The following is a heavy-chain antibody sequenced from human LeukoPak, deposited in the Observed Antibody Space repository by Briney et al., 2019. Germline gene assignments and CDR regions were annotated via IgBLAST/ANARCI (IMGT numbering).Heavy chain of an antibody. J-gene: IGHJ4*02. CDR2: IYYSGST. V-gene: IGHV4-30-4*08. D-gene: IGHD3-22*01. CDR1: GGSISSGDYY. CDR3: ARSPRNAYYYDSSGYYIDY. Sequence: SETLSLTCTVSGGSISSGDYYWSWIRQPPGKGLEWIGYIYYSGSTYYNPSLKSRVTISVDTSKNQFSLKLSSVTAADTAVYYCARSPRNAYYYDSSGYYIDYWGRGTLVTVSS.